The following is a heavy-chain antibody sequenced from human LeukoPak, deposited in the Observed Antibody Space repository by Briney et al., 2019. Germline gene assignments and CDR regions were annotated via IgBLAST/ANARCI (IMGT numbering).Heavy chain of an antibody. J-gene: IGHJ5*02. CDR3: ARDLGRYCSGGSCYTPHNWFDP. CDR1: GFTFSSYG. Sequence: PGGSLRLSCAASGFTFSSYGMHWVRQAPGKGLEWVAVIWYDGTNKYYADSVKGRFTISRDNSKNTLFLQMNSLRAEDTAVYYCARDLGRYCSGGSCYTPHNWFDPWGQGTLVTVSS. CDR2: IWYDGTNK. D-gene: IGHD2-15*01. V-gene: IGHV3-33*01.